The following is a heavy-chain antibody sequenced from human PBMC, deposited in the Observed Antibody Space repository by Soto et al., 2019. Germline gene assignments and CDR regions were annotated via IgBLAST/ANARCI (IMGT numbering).Heavy chain of an antibody. CDR2: IAYDGSNK. CDR3: AKGISGYNWRTYYFDY. D-gene: IGHD1-1*01. V-gene: IGHV3-30*18. J-gene: IGHJ4*02. CDR1: GFTFSSYG. Sequence: QVQLVESGGGVVQPGRSLRLSCAASGFTFSSYGMHWVRQAPGKGLEWVAVIAYDGSNKYYADSVKGRFTISRDNSKNTLYLQMNSLRAEDTAVYYCAKGISGYNWRTYYFDYWGQGTLVTVSS.